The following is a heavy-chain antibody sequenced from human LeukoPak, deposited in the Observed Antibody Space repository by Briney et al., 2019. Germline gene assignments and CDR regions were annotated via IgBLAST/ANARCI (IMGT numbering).Heavy chain of an antibody. CDR1: GFTFSSYS. Sequence: GGSLRLSCAASGFTFSSYSMNWVRQAPGRGLEWVSSISSSSSYIYYADSVKGRFTISRDNAKNSLYLQMNSLRAEDTAVYYCAIGSLYSSSWYDAGDYWGQGTLVTVSS. CDR2: ISSSSSYI. CDR3: AIGSLYSSSWYDAGDY. D-gene: IGHD6-13*01. J-gene: IGHJ4*02. V-gene: IGHV3-21*01.